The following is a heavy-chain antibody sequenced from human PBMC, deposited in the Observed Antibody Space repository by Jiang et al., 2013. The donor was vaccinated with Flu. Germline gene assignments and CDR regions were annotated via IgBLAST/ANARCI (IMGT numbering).Heavy chain of an antibody. CDR3: ARDYRFGELSWFDP. D-gene: IGHD3-10*01. V-gene: IGHV4-38-2*02. CDR2: IYHSGST. Sequence: GLVKPSETLSLTCTVSGYSISSGYYWGWIRQPPGKGLEWIGSIYHSGSTYYNPSLKSRVTISVDTSKNQFSLKLSSVTAADTAVYYCARDYRFGELSWFDPWGQGTLVTVSS. J-gene: IGHJ5*02. CDR1: GYSISSGYY.